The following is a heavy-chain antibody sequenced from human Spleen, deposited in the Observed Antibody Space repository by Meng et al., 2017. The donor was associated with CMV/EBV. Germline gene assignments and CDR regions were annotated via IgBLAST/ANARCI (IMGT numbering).Heavy chain of an antibody. CDR2: IYYTGST. V-gene: IGHV4-30-4*08. CDR3: ARGKRFLWLGEVAGLGN. J-gene: IGHJ4*02. Sequence: SETLSLTCTVSGAFITSGDYYWSWIRQPPGKGLEWIGYIYYTGSTYYHPSLQSRITISVDTSKNQFSLKLSSVTAADTAVYYCARGKRFLWLGEVAGLGNWGQGTLVTVSS. D-gene: IGHD3-10*01. CDR1: GAFITSGDYY.